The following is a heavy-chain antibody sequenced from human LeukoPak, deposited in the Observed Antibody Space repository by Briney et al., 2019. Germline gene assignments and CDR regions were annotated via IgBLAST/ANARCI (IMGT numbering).Heavy chain of an antibody. CDR2: ITSSGDDT. CDR3: VSDWGLDY. Sequence: GGSLRVSCAASGLKLNTYVMSWVRPAPGRGQEWVSSITSSGDDTFYAESVQGRFTISRDNSRNTLYLHMNSLGVEDTSLYYCVSDWGLDYWGQGTLIIVSS. D-gene: IGHD3-16*01. V-gene: IGHV3-23*01. J-gene: IGHJ4*02. CDR1: GLKLNTYV.